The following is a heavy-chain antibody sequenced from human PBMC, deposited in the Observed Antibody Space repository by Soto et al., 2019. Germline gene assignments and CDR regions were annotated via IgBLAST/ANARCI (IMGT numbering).Heavy chain of an antibody. CDR1: GFTFSSYG. V-gene: IGHV3-30*18. D-gene: IGHD3-22*01. J-gene: IGHJ4*02. Sequence: GGSLRLSCAASGFTFSSYGMHWVRQAPGKGLEWVAVISYDGSNKYYADSVKGRFTISRDNSKNTLYLQMNSLRAEDTAVYYCAKPYYYDSSGYTLDYWGQGTLVTVSS. CDR2: ISYDGSNK. CDR3: AKPYYYDSSGYTLDY.